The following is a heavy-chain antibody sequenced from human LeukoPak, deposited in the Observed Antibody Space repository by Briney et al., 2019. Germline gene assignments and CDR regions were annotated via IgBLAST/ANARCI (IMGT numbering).Heavy chain of an antibody. J-gene: IGHJ5*02. CDR1: GFTFSNYN. D-gene: IGHD2-21*02. CDR3: ARGVTFDP. Sequence: GGSLRLSCAASGFTFSNYNMNWVRQSPGKGLEWLSYISSSSNSIYYADSVKGRFTISRDNARNSLYLQMNSLRAEDTAVYYCARGVTFDPWGQGTLSPSPQ. CDR2: ISSSSNSI. V-gene: IGHV3-48*01.